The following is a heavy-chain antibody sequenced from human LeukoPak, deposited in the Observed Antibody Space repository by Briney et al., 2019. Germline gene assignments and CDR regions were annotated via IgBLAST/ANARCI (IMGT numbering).Heavy chain of an antibody. J-gene: IGHJ4*02. D-gene: IGHD2-2*01. CDR2: ISYDGSNK. V-gene: IGHV3-30-3*01. Sequence: PGGSLRLSCAASGFTFSSYNIHWVRQAPGKGLKWVAIISYDGSNKYYADSVKGRFTIFRDNSNNTLYLQMNSLRAEDTAVYYCAKDREYQPRAFDYWGQGTLVTVSS. CDR1: GFTFSSYN. CDR3: AKDREYQPRAFDY.